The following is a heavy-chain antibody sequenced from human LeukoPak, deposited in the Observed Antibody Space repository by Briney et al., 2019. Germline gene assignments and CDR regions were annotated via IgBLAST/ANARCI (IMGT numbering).Heavy chain of an antibody. Sequence: GGSLRLSCAASGVTFSNYGMHWVRQAPGKGLEWVSYISSSGSTIYYADSVKGRFTISRDNAKNSLYLQMNSLRAEDTAVYYCARDPILGAPDYFDYWGQGALVTVSS. CDR2: ISSSGSTI. J-gene: IGHJ4*02. CDR1: GVTFSNYG. V-gene: IGHV3-48*03. D-gene: IGHD1-26*01. CDR3: ARDPILGAPDYFDY.